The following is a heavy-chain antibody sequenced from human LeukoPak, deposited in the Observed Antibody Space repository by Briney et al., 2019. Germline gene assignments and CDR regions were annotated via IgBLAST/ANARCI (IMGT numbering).Heavy chain of an antibody. Sequence: GGSLRLSCAASGFTFSDYYMSWIRQAPGKGLEWVSYISSSGSTLYYADSVKGRINISRDNAKNSLYLQMNSLRAEDTAVYYCARRRYNWNAIDYWGQGTLVTVSS. CDR2: ISSSGSTL. CDR1: GFTFSDYY. CDR3: ARRRYNWNAIDY. V-gene: IGHV3-11*01. J-gene: IGHJ4*02. D-gene: IGHD1-20*01.